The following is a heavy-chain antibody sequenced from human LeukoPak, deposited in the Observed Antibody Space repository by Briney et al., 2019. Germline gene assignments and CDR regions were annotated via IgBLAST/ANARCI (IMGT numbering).Heavy chain of an antibody. CDR2: LSGSGSTT. CDR3: ARDETLYSGSGSYSPDAFDI. Sequence: PGGSLRLSCAASGFTFSSYAMSWGRQAPEKGLEWVSALSGSGSTTSYADSVKGRFAISRDNSKNTLYLQMNSLRAEDTAVYYCARDETLYSGSGSYSPDAFDIWGQGTVVTVSS. CDR1: GFTFSSYA. J-gene: IGHJ3*02. D-gene: IGHD3-10*01. V-gene: IGHV3-23*01.